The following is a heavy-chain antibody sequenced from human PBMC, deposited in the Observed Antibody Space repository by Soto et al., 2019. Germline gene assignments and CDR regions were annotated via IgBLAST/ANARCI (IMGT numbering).Heavy chain of an antibody. J-gene: IGHJ4*02. CDR2: IYYIGNT. CDR1: NGSISSRSSY. CDR3: GGQDYGAKGYYLEN. D-gene: IGHD4-17*01. Sequence: LEILSLTCIVSNGSISSRSSYWGWIRQTPGKGLEWIGSIYYIGNTYYNPSLKSRVTISIDTSKTQFSLKMNSVTAADTAVYFCGGQDYGAKGYYLENWGQGALVTVSS. V-gene: IGHV4-39*01.